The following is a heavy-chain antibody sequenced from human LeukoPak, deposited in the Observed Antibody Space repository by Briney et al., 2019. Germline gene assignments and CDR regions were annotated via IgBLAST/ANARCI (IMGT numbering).Heavy chain of an antibody. V-gene: IGHV3-23*01. Sequence: PGGSLRLSCAGSGFTFDIYAIHWVRQAPGTGLEWVAGIGGGGDDILYAESAKGRFIISRDNSKNTVCLEMKSLRAEDTARYYCARDPRRAITVFGVVIGSYFDYWGQGSLVTVSS. CDR1: GFTFDIYA. D-gene: IGHD3-3*01. CDR3: ARDPRRAITVFGVVIGSYFDY. J-gene: IGHJ4*02. CDR2: IGGGGDDI.